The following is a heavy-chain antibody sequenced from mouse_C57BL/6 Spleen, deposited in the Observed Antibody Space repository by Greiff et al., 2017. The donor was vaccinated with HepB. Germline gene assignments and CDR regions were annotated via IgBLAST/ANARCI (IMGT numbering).Heavy chain of an antibody. CDR1: GYSITSGYY. J-gene: IGHJ4*01. D-gene: IGHD1-1*01. Sequence: DVQLVESGPGLVKPSQSLSLTCSVPGYSITSGYYWNWIRQFPGNKLEWMGYISYDGSNNYNPSLKNRISITRDTSKNQFFLKLNSVTTEDTATYYCARGNFYYYGSMDYWGQGTSVTVSS. CDR3: ARGNFYYYGSMDY. CDR2: ISYDGSN. V-gene: IGHV3-6*01.